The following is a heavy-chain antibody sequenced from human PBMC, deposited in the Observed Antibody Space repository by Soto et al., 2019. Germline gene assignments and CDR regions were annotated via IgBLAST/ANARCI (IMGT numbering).Heavy chain of an antibody. J-gene: IGHJ4*02. CDR1: GYSITNYY. V-gene: IGHV4-39*01. CDR2: IYYSGST. Sequence: PAETLSLTFIVSGYSITNYYWGWIRQPPGKGLEWIGSIYYSGSTYNNPSLRSRVSMSIDTSKDQFSLKLKSVTAADTALYFCARQRTSVVTQAYFDVWGPGSLVTVSS. CDR3: ARQRTSVVTQAYFDV. D-gene: IGHD2-21*02.